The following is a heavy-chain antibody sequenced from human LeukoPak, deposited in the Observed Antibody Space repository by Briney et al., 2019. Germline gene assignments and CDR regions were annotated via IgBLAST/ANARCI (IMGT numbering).Heavy chain of an antibody. CDR3: ARDREYHDSSGPDY. V-gene: IGHV1-18*01. D-gene: IGHD3-22*01. CDR1: GYTFTSYG. CDR2: ISAYNGNT. Sequence: ASVKVSCKASGYTFTSYGISWVRQAPGQGLEWMGWISAYNGNTNYAQKVQGRVTMTTDTSTNTAYMDLRSLGSDDTAVYYCARDREYHDSSGPDYWGQGTLVTVSS. J-gene: IGHJ4*02.